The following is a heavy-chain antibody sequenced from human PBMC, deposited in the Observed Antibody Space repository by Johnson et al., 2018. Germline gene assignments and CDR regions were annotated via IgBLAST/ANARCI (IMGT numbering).Heavy chain of an antibody. CDR3: VKDLRYSYGYGTGGFHV. J-gene: IGHJ3*01. V-gene: IGHV3-9*01. CDR1: GFTFGAYA. CDR2: ISWNSGSL. Sequence: VQLVQSGGGLVQPGRSLRLSCAASGFTFGAYAMHWVRQAPGKGLEWVSGISWNSGSLGYADSVKGRFNISRDNVKNSLYLQMINLRAEETAMYYCVKDLRYSYGYGTGGFHVWGQGTMVTVSS. D-gene: IGHD5-18*01.